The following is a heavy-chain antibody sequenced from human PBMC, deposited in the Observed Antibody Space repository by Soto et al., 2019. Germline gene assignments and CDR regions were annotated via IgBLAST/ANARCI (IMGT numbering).Heavy chain of an antibody. CDR1: GYSFTSYW. CDR3: ASPHYDILTGSYYYYYGMDV. D-gene: IGHD3-9*01. CDR2: IDPSDSYT. V-gene: IGHV5-10-1*01. J-gene: IGHJ6*02. Sequence: PGESLKISCKGSGYSFTSYWISWVRQMPGKGLEWMGRIDPSDSYTNYSPSFQGHVTISADKSISTAYLQWSSLKASDTAMYYCASPHYDILTGSYYYYYGMDVWGQGTTVTVSS.